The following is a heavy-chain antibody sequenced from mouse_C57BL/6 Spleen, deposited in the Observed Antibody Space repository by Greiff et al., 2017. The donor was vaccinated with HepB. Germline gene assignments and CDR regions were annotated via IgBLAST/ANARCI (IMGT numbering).Heavy chain of an antibody. V-gene: IGHV1-64*01. CDR3: AREAGTGYAMDY. CDR1: GYTFTSYW. D-gene: IGHD3-3*01. Sequence: QVQLQQPGAELVKPGASVKLSCKASGYTFTSYWMHWVKQRPGQGLEWIGMIHPNSGSTNYNEKFKSKATLTVDNSSSTAYMQLSSLTSEDSAVYYCAREAGTGYAMDYWGQGTSVTVSS. CDR2: IHPNSGST. J-gene: IGHJ4*01.